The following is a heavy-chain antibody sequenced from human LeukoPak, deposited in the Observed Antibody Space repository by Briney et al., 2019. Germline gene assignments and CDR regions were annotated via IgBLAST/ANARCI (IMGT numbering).Heavy chain of an antibody. J-gene: IGHJ4*02. CDR2: ISGSGGST. CDR1: GFTFTSYA. CDR3: AKGYYYDSSGFLYFDY. Sequence: GGSLRLSCAASGFTFTSYAMSWVRQAPGKGLEWVSAISGSGGSTYYADSVKGRFTISRDNSKNTLYLQMNSLRAEDTAVYYCAKGYYYDSSGFLYFDYWGQGTLVTVSS. V-gene: IGHV3-23*01. D-gene: IGHD3-22*01.